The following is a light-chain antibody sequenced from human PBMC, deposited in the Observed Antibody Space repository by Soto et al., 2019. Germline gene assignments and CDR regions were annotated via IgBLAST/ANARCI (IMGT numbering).Light chain of an antibody. V-gene: IGKV3-20*01. CDR3: QQYGDSPPYT. CDR2: DAS. Sequence: EIVLTQSPGTLSLSPGDRATLSCRASQSVTSNYLAWYQQKPGQAPRLLVYDASIRATGIPDRFSGSGSGTGFTLTISRLEPEAFAVYYCQQYGDSPPYTFGQGTKLEIK. CDR1: QSVTSNY. J-gene: IGKJ2*01.